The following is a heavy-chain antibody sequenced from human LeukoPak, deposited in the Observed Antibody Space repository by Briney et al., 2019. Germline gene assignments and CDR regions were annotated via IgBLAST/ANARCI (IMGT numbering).Heavy chain of an antibody. Sequence: PGGSLRLSCAASGFNFRSYWMSWVRQAPGKGLEWVANIKEDGSEKYYVDSVEGRFTISRDNAKNSLYLQMNSLRAEDTAVYYCAKDVYGDSPYYFDYWGQGTLVTVSS. V-gene: IGHV3-7*01. CDR1: GFNFRSYW. CDR2: IKEDGSEK. J-gene: IGHJ4*02. CDR3: AKDVYGDSPYYFDY. D-gene: IGHD4-17*01.